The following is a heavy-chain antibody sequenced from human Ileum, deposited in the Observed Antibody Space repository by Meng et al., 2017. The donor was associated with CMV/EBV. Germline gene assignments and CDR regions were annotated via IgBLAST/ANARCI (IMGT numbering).Heavy chain of an antibody. D-gene: IGHD5-24*01. J-gene: IGHJ4*02. CDR3: ARGWASDYFDY. V-gene: IGHV3-11*04. CDR2: ISFSGSTI. Sequence: SCADSGFAFSDYYMSWIRQAPGKGLEWVSYISFSGSTIYYADSVKGRFTISRDNAKNSLYLQMSSLGVEDTAVYYCARGWASDYFDYWGQGTLVTVSS. CDR1: GFAFSDYY.